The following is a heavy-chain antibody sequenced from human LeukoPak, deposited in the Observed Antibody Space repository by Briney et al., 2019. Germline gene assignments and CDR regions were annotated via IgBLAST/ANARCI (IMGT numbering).Heavy chain of an antibody. Sequence: SETLSLTCTVSRGSIRSSSYYWRWLRQPPGKGLEWIGSIYYSGSTYYNPSLKSRVTISVDTSKNQFSLKLSSVTAADTAVYYRARPHGSSDWFDPWGQGTLVTVSS. D-gene: IGHD6-6*01. CDR1: RGSIRSSSYY. CDR3: ARPHGSSDWFDP. V-gene: IGHV4-39*01. J-gene: IGHJ5*02. CDR2: IYYSGST.